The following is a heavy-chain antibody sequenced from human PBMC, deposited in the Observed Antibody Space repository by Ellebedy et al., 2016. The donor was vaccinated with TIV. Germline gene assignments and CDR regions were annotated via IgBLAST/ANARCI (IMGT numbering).Heavy chain of an antibody. D-gene: IGHD2-2*01. CDR2: VSYDGSNF. J-gene: IGHJ3*01. Sequence: GGSLRLSXAASGFIFSRYAMHWIRQAPGKGLQWVAVVSYDGSNFYYAESVRGRFTIARDNSNSILYLEVNGLRPDDTALYYCAREAYSCSNTSCYGADAFDVWGQGTMVTVSS. CDR3: AREAYSCSNTSCYGADAFDV. V-gene: IGHV3-30-3*01. CDR1: GFIFSRYA.